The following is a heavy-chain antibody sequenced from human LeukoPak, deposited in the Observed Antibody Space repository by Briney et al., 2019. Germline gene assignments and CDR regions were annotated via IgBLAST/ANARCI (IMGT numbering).Heavy chain of an antibody. Sequence: ASVKVSCKASGYTFTGYSIYWVRQTPGQKLEWMGWINPKTGTANSAQKFQGRVTMTRDTSVSTAYMELSRLRSDDTAVYYCARSRGYCSGGSCFGWFDPWGQGTLVTVSS. CDR2: INPKTGTA. D-gene: IGHD2-15*01. J-gene: IGHJ5*02. V-gene: IGHV1-2*02. CDR1: GYTFTGYS. CDR3: ARSRGYCSGGSCFGWFDP.